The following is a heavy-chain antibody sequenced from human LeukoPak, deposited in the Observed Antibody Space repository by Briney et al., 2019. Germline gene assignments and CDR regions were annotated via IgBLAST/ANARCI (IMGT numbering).Heavy chain of an antibody. CDR2: INPSGGST. CDR1: GYTFTSYY. Sequence: ASVKVSCKASGYTFTSYYIHWVRQAPGQGLEWMGIINPSGGSTTYAQKFQGRVAMTRDTSTSRVYMEVSSLRSEDTAVYYCARARYDSSGSDYWGQGTLVTVSS. D-gene: IGHD3-22*01. CDR3: ARARYDSSGSDY. J-gene: IGHJ4*02. V-gene: IGHV1-46*01.